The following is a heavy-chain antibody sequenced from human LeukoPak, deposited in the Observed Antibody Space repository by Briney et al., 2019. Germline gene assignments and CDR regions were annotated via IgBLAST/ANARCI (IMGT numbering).Heavy chain of an antibody. CDR1: GGSFSGYY. CDR2: IYHSGST. CDR3: ARVSGRFTWYFGL. J-gene: IGHJ2*01. Sequence: SETLSLTCAVYGGSFSGYYWSWIRQPPGKGLEWFGIIYHSGSTYYNPSLKSRVTISVDTSKNQFSLKLSSATAADTAVYYCARVSGRFTWYFGLWGRGTLVTVSS. V-gene: IGHV4-34*01.